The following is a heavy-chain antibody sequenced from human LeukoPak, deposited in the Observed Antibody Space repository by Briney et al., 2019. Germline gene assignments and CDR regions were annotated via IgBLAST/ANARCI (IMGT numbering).Heavy chain of an antibody. J-gene: IGHJ3*02. CDR3: ARSAAYYNEADI. V-gene: IGHV1-58*02. D-gene: IGHD3-9*01. Sequence: GTSVKVSCKASGFTFTSSAMQWVRQARGQRLEWIGWIVVGSGNTNYAQKFQERVTITRDMSTSTVYMELSSLRSEDTAVYYCARSAAYYNEADIWGQGTMVTVSS. CDR1: GFTFTSSA. CDR2: IVVGSGNT.